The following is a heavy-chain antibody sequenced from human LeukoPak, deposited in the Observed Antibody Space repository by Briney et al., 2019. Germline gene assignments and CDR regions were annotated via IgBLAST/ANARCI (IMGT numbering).Heavy chain of an antibody. CDR3: AKDSRVDNYGDYGFH. J-gene: IGHJ4*02. Sequence: SVKVSCKVSGFTLTELSMHWVRQAPGQGLEWMGGIIPIFGTANYAQKFQGRVTITADESTSTAYMELSSLRSEDTAVYYCAKDSRVDNYGDYGFHWGQGTLVTVSS. CDR1: GFTLTELS. V-gene: IGHV1-69*13. CDR2: IIPIFGTA. D-gene: IGHD4-17*01.